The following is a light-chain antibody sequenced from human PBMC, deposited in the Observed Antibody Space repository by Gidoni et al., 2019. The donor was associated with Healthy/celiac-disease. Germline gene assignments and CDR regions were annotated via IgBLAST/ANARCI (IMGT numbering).Light chain of an antibody. Sequence: EIVMTQSPATLSVSPGDRATLSCRASQSVSSNLAWYQQKPGQAPRLLIYGASTRATGIPARFSGSWSGTEFTLTISSLQSEDFAVYYCQQYNNWPPEVTVGGGTKVEIK. J-gene: IGKJ4*01. CDR1: QSVSSN. V-gene: IGKV3-15*01. CDR2: GAS. CDR3: QQYNNWPPEVT.